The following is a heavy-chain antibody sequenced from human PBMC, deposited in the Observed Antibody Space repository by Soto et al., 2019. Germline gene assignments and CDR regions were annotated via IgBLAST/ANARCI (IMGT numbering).Heavy chain of an antibody. CDR2: ISAYNGNT. CDR3: ARDRPRRYCSGGSCYPYYFDY. Sequence: QVQLVQSGAEVKKPGASVKVSCKASGYTFTSYGISWVRQAPGQGLEWMGWISAYNGNTNYAQKLQGRVTMTTATSTSTAYMELRSLRSDDTAVYYCARDRPRRYCSGGSCYPYYFDYWGQGTLVTVSS. J-gene: IGHJ4*02. CDR1: GYTFTSYG. D-gene: IGHD2-15*01. V-gene: IGHV1-18*01.